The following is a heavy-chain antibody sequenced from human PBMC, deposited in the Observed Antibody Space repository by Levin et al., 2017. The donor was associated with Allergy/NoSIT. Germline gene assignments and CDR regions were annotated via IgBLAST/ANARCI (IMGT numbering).Heavy chain of an antibody. V-gene: IGHV4-39*07. CDR3: ARDEMVHEIQYYYGMDV. Sequence: ESLKISCTVSGGSISNSYSYYWGWIRQPPGKGLEWIGNIYYSGSTYYNPSLKSRVTISVDTSKNQFSLKVSSVTAADTAVYYCARDEMVHEIQYYYGMDVWGQGTTVIVSS. CDR1: GGSISNSYSYY. CDR2: IYYSGST. J-gene: IGHJ6*02. D-gene: IGHD2-8*01.